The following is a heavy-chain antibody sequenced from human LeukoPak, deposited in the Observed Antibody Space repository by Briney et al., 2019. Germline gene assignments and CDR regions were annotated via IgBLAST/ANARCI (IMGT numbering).Heavy chain of an antibody. V-gene: IGHV1-18*01. CDR2: ISAYNGNT. CDR1: GYTFTSYG. CDR3: ARGPYCSSTSCYGSPHYNWFDP. Sequence: ASVKVSCKASGYTFTSYGISWVRQAPGQGLEWMGWISAYNGNTNYAQKLQGRVTMTTDTSTSTAYMELRSLRSDDTAVYYCARGPYCSSTSCYGSPHYNWFDPWGQGTLVTVSS. D-gene: IGHD2-2*01. J-gene: IGHJ5*02.